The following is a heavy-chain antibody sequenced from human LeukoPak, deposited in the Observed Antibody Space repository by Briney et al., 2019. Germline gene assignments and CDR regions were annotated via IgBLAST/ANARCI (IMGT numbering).Heavy chain of an antibody. CDR1: GGSISSYY. Sequence: PSETLSLTCTVSGGSISSYYWSWIRQPPGKGLEWIGYIYYSGSTNYNPSLKSRVTISVDTSKNQFSLKLSSVTAADTAVYYCARAWPPQTMGDAEYFQHWGQGTLVTVSS. J-gene: IGHJ1*01. V-gene: IGHV4-59*01. CDR2: IYYSGST. CDR3: ARAWPPQTMGDAEYFQH. D-gene: IGHD3-10*01.